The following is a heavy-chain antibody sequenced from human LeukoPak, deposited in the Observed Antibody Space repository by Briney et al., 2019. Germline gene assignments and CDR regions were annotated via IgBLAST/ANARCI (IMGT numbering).Heavy chain of an antibody. Sequence: GGSLRLSCAACGFTFSSYAMSWVRQAPGKGLEWVSAISGSGGSTYYADSVKGRFTISRDNSKNTLYLQMNSLRAEDTAVYYCAKDEWSIVVVTAFDYWGQGTLVTVSS. V-gene: IGHV3-23*01. CDR2: ISGSGGST. D-gene: IGHD2-21*02. J-gene: IGHJ4*02. CDR1: GFTFSSYA. CDR3: AKDEWSIVVVTAFDY.